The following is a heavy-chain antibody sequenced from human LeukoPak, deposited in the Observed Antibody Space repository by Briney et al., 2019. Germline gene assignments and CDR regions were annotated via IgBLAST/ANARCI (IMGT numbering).Heavy chain of an antibody. Sequence: PGRSLRLSCAASGFTFSSYTMDWIRQAPGKGLEWVARISYAGSNNYYADSVKGRFTIFSDNPKNTLYLQMDSLRAEDTAVYYCARAAHTTYVLGRYYYYAMDVWGQGTTVTVSS. CDR3: ARAAHTTYVLGRYYYYAMDV. J-gene: IGHJ6*02. CDR2: ISYAGSNN. V-gene: IGHV3-30-3*01. D-gene: IGHD3-10*01. CDR1: GFTFSSYT.